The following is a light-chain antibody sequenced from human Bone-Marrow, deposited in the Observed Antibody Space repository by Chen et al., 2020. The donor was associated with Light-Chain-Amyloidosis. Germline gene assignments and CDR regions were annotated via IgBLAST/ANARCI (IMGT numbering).Light chain of an antibody. J-gene: IGLJ3*02. CDR3: QSYDGDSQRV. CDR2: EDD. Sequence: NFMLTQPHSVSESPGKTAIISCTRSSGSIATNYVQWYQQRPGSSPPTVLYEDDQIPSGVPDRFSGFTDRFSCASSLTGSVRQTEDERDYCSQSYDGDSQRVFGGGTKLTVL. CDR1: SGSIATNY. V-gene: IGLV6-57*01.